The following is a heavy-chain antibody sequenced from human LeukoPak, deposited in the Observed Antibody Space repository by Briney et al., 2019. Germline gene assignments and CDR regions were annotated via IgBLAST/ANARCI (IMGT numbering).Heavy chain of an antibody. Sequence: PGGSLRLSCAASGFTFSSYGMHWVRQAPGKGLEWVAVISYDGSNKYYADSVKGRFTISRDNSKNTLYLQMNSLRAEDTAVYYCAKDEYYDILTGYSDAFDIWGQGTMVTVPS. J-gene: IGHJ3*02. D-gene: IGHD3-9*01. CDR2: ISYDGSNK. CDR3: AKDEYYDILTGYSDAFDI. V-gene: IGHV3-30*18. CDR1: GFTFSSYG.